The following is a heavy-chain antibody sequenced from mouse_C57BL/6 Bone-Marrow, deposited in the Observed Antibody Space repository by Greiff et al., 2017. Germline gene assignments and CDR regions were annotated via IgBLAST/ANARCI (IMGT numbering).Heavy chain of an antibody. D-gene: IGHD1-1*01. Sequence: VKLQESGAELARPGASVKMSCKASGYTFTSYTMHWVKQRPGQGLEWIGYINPSSGYTKYNQKFKDKATLTADKSSRTAYMQLSSLTSEDSAVYYCARETIYYYGSSYEEDYFDYWGQGTTLTVSS. CDR1: GYTFTSYT. J-gene: IGHJ2*01. V-gene: IGHV1-4*01. CDR3: ARETIYYYGSSYEEDYFDY. CDR2: INPSSGYT.